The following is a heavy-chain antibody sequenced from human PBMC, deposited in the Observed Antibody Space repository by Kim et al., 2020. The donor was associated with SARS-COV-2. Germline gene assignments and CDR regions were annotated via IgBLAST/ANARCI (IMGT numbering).Heavy chain of an antibody. J-gene: IGHJ5*02. CDR2: IYPRDSDT. CDR1: GYSFTNFW. V-gene: IGHV5-51*01. CDR3: ARLRGSWNDVHWFDP. D-gene: IGHD1-1*01. Sequence: GESLKISCKASGYSFTNFWIAWVRQMPGKGLEWMGIIYPRDSDTRYSRFSQGQVTISVDKSINTAYLQRSSLKASDTAMYYCARLRGSWNDVHWFDPWGQGSQVTVS.